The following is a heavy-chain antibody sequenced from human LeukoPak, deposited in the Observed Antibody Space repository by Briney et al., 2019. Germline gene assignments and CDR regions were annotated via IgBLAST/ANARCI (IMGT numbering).Heavy chain of an antibody. CDR3: AKDVAGIRGVRGGFDY. CDR1: GFTFSTYW. Sequence: GGSLRLSCAASGFTFSTYWIHWVRQAPGKGLEWVSAIGGSGVSTYYADSVKGRFTISRDNSKNTLYLQMNSLRAEDTAIYYCAKDVAGIRGVRGGFDYWGQGTLVTVSS. CDR2: IGGSGVST. D-gene: IGHD3-10*01. J-gene: IGHJ4*02. V-gene: IGHV3-23*01.